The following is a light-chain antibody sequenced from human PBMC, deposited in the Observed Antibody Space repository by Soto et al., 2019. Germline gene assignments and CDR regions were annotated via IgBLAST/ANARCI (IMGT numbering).Light chain of an antibody. J-gene: IGKJ5*01. CDR2: GAS. Sequence: NVLTQSPGTLSLSPGERATLSCRASQTVSSTYLAWYQQKPGQAPRLLIYGASSRATGIPDRFSGTVSGTDFTLTIGRLEPEDFAVYYCQQYGSSPITFGQGTRLEIK. V-gene: IGKV3-20*01. CDR1: QTVSSTY. CDR3: QQYGSSPIT.